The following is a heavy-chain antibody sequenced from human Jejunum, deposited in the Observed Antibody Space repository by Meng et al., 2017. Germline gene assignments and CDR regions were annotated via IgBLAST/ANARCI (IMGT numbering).Heavy chain of an antibody. Sequence: GESLKISCAASGFSFSGSAVHWVRQASGKGLEWVGRIRSKANDYTTEYAASVKGRFTISRDYSKNTACLQMNSLKIEDTAVYYCTRRGRGSGGGGAFDYWGQGTLVTVSS. J-gene: IGHJ4*02. V-gene: IGHV3-73*01. CDR2: IRSKANDYTT. CDR3: TRRGRGSGGGGAFDY. CDR1: GFSFSGSA. D-gene: IGHD2-15*01.